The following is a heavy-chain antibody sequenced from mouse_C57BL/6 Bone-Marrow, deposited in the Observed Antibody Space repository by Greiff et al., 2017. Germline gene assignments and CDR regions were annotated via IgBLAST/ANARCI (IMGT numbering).Heavy chain of an antibody. CDR2: IYPGSGST. J-gene: IGHJ4*01. V-gene: IGHV1-55*01. D-gene: IGHD4-1*01. Sequence: QVQLQQSGAELVKPGASVKMSCKASGYTFTSYWITWVKQRPGQGLEWIGDIYPGSGSTNYNEKFKSKATLTVDTSSSTAYMELSSLTSEDSAVYYCARCPRWDAMDYWGQGTSVTVSS. CDR3: ARCPRWDAMDY. CDR1: GYTFTSYW.